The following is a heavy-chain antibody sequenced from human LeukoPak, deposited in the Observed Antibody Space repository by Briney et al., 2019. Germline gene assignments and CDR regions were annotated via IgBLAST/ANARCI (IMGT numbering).Heavy chain of an antibody. CDR3: TKESVTYLDY. J-gene: IGHJ4*02. V-gene: IGHV3-48*02. Sequence: GGSLRLSCAASGFIFNYYSMNWVRQAPGKGLEWVSYISSSSSSIYYADSVKGRLTISRDNAKNSLYLQMNSLRDEDTAVYYCTKESVTYLDYWGQGTLVTVSS. D-gene: IGHD2-21*02. CDR2: ISSSSSSI. CDR1: GFIFNYYS.